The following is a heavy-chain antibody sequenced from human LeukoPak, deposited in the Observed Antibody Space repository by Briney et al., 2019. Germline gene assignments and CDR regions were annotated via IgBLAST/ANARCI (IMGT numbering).Heavy chain of an antibody. CDR1: GFIFSNFN. Sequence: GGSLRVSCVGSGFIFSNFNMNWVRQAPGQGQEWDSSISSTSDYVHYAYSLKGRFTISRGNAQTSLKLQMNSLRVEDSAVYYCARVSTGPVWGQGTLVTVSS. V-gene: IGHV3-21*01. CDR3: ARVSTGPV. J-gene: IGHJ4*02. CDR2: ISSTSDYV. D-gene: IGHD1-1*01.